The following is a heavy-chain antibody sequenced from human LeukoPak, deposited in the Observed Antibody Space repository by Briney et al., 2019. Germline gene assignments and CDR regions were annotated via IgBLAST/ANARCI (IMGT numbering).Heavy chain of an antibody. CDR3: ARPYGSGSYFDY. J-gene: IGHJ4*02. CDR1: GGSISSSSYY. D-gene: IGHD3-10*01. V-gene: IGHV4-39*01. CDR2: IYYSGST. Sequence: SETLSLTCSVSGGSISSSSYYWGWIRQPPGKGLEWIGSIYYSGSTYYNPSLKSRVTISVDTSKNQFSLKLSSVTAADTAVYYCARPYGSGSYFDYWGQGTLVTVSS.